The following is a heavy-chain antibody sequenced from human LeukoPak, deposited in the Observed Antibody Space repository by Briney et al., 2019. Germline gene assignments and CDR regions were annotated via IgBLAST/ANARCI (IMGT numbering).Heavy chain of an antibody. CDR3: ARDMGMAAAGANWFDP. J-gene: IGHJ5*02. D-gene: IGHD6-13*01. Sequence: GGSLRLSCAASGFTFSSYSMNWVRQAPGKGLEWVSSISSSSSYIYYADSVKGGFTISRDNAKNSLYLQMNSLRAEDTAVYYCARDMGMAAAGANWFDPWGQGTLVTVSS. CDR2: ISSSSSYI. V-gene: IGHV3-21*01. CDR1: GFTFSSYS.